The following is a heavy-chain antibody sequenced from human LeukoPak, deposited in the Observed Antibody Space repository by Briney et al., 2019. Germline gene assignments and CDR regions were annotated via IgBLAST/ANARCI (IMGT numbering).Heavy chain of an antibody. J-gene: IGHJ4*02. Sequence: NPSETLSLTCTVSGGSISSYYWSWIRQPPGKGLEWIGYIYYSGTTNYNPSLKSRVTISVDTSKNQFSLKLSSVTAADTAVYYCARGMYIAAAQYGYWGQGTLVTVSS. CDR3: ARGMYIAAAQYGY. D-gene: IGHD6-13*01. CDR1: GGSISSYY. CDR2: IYYSGTT. V-gene: IGHV4-59*01.